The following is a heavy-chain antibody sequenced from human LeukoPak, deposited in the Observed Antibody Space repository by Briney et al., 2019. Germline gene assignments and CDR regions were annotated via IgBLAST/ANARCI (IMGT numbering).Heavy chain of an antibody. D-gene: IGHD6-19*01. CDR3: ARDYGSGWVPPYWYFDL. V-gene: IGHV1-3*01. CDR2: INAGNGNI. CDR1: GYTFTNYV. Sequence: GASVKVSCKASGYTFTNYVIHWVRQAPGQRLEWMAWINAGNGNIKYSQRLQGRVTITRDTSASTAYMDLSSLRSDDTAVYYCARDYGSGWVPPYWYFDLWGRGTLVTVSS. J-gene: IGHJ2*01.